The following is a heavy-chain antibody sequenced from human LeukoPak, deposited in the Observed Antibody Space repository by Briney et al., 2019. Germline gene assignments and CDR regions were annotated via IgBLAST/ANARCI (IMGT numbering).Heavy chain of an antibody. J-gene: IGHJ5*02. CDR1: GGSFSGYY. CDR2: INHSGST. V-gene: IGHV4-34*01. D-gene: IGHD3-10*01. Sequence: SETLSLTCAAYGGSFSGYYWSWIRQPPGKGLEWIGEINHSGSTNYNPSLKSRVTISVDTSKNQFSLKLSSVTAADTAVYYCARGRITMVRGVYNWFDPWGQGTLVTVSS. CDR3: ARGRITMVRGVYNWFDP.